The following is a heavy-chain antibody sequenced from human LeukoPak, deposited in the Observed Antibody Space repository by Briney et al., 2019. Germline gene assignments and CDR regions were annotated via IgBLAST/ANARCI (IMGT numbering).Heavy chain of an antibody. Sequence: ASVKVSCKASGYTFTGYYMHWVRQAPGQGLEWMGRINPNSGGTNYAQKFQGRVTMTRDTSISTAYMELSRLRSDDTAVYYCARDGDIVVVPAAFYWFDPWGQGTLVTVSS. D-gene: IGHD2-2*01. CDR2: INPNSGGT. V-gene: IGHV1-2*06. CDR3: ARDGDIVVVPAAFYWFDP. CDR1: GYTFTGYY. J-gene: IGHJ5*02.